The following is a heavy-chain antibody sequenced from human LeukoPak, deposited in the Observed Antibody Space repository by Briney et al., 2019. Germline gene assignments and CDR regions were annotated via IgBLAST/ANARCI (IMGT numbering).Heavy chain of an antibody. CDR1: GFTFSSYG. Sequence: GGSLRLSCAASGFTFSSYGIHWVRQAPGKGLQWVAFIGYNGTNKYYADSVKGRFTISRDNSKNTLYLQMNSLRVEDTAVYHCARDPGYMVAGYYMDVRGKGTTVTVSS. D-gene: IGHD3-10*01. V-gene: IGHV3-30*02. J-gene: IGHJ6*03. CDR2: IGYNGTNK. CDR3: ARDPGYMVAGYYMDV.